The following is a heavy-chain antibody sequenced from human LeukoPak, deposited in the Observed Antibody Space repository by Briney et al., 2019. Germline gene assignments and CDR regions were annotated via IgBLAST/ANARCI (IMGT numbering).Heavy chain of an antibody. J-gene: IGHJ4*02. Sequence: ASVKVSCKASGYTFTGYYMHWVRQAPGQGLEWMGWINPNSGGTNYAQKFQGRVTMTRDTSISTAYTELSRLRSDDTAVYYCARDLYDSSGYYYPNDYWGQGTLVTVSS. V-gene: IGHV1-2*02. CDR2: INPNSGGT. CDR1: GYTFTGYY. CDR3: ARDLYDSSGYYYPNDY. D-gene: IGHD3-22*01.